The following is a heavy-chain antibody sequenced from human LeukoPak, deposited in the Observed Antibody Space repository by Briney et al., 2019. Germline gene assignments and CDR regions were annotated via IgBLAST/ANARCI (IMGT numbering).Heavy chain of an antibody. CDR1: GYTFTGYY. D-gene: IGHD3-10*01. V-gene: IGHV1-18*04. CDR3: ARMKYYYGSGSNYYFDY. CDR2: INPNSGNT. J-gene: IGHJ4*02. Sequence: ASVKVSCKASGYTFTGYYMYWVRQAPGQGLEWMGWINPNSGNTNYAQKLQGRVTMTTDTSTSTAYMELRSLRSDDTAVYYCARMKYYYGSGSNYYFDYWGQGTLVTVSS.